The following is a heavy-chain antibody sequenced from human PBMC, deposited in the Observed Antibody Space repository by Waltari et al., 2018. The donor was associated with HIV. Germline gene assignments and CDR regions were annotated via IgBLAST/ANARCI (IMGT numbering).Heavy chain of an antibody. CDR1: GGSISSSSYY. CDR3: AREGAKVGATWDY. J-gene: IGHJ4*02. V-gene: IGHV4-39*07. D-gene: IGHD1-26*01. Sequence: QLQLQESGPGLVKPSETLSLTCTVSGGSISSSSYYWGWIRQPPGKGLEWIGSIYYSGSTYYNPSLKSRVTISVDTSKNQFSLKLSSVTAADTAVYYCAREGAKVGATWDYWGQGTLVTVSS. CDR2: IYYSGST.